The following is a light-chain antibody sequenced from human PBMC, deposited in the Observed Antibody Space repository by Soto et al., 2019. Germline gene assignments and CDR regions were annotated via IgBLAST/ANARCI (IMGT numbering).Light chain of an antibody. J-gene: IGLJ3*02. CDR3: SSYAGSNNLL. CDR1: SNDIGAYNF. V-gene: IGLV2-8*01. CDR2: EVS. Sequence: QSVLTQPPSASGSPGQSVTISCTGTSNDIGAYNFVSWYQQHPGKAPKLMIYEVSKRPSGVPDRFSGSKSGSTASLTVSGLQTEDEADYYCSSYAGSNNLLFGGGTKLTVL.